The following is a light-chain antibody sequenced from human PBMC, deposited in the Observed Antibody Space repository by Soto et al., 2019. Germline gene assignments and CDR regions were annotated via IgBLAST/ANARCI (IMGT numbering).Light chain of an antibody. V-gene: IGKV1-27*01. Sequence: DIEMTQSPSSLSASVGARVTITCRASQGTSNYLAWYQQKPGKVPKLLIYAASTLQSGDPSRCSGNGSGTDFTLTISSLQPDDVATDYCHKYNSAPWTFGQGTKVEIK. CDR3: HKYNSAPWT. CDR1: QGTSNY. CDR2: AAS. J-gene: IGKJ1*01.